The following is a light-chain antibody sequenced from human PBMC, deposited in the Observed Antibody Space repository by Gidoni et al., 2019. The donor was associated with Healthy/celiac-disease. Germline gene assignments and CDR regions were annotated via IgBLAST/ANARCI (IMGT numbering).Light chain of an antibody. CDR1: QSVSSN. CDR3: QQYNNWPGT. V-gene: IGKV3-15*01. J-gene: IGKJ3*01. Sequence: EIVMTPSPATLSVAPGERATLSCRASQSVSSNLAWYQQKPGQAPRLLIYGASTRATGIPARFSGSGSGTEFTLTISSRQSEDVAVYYCQQYNNWPGTFGPGTKVDIK. CDR2: GAS.